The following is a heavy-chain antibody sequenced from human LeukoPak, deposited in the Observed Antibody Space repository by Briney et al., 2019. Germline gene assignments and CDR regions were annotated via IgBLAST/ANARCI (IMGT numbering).Heavy chain of an antibody. D-gene: IGHD1/OR15-1a*01. Sequence: GGSLRLSCAASGFTFSTHSMNWVRQAPGKGPEWVSYMRNSGDLTYYEDSVKGRFTISRDNAKSSLYLQMNSLRAEDTAVYYCASSKWNNVWHLVYWGQGTLVTVTP. CDR1: GFTFSTHS. J-gene: IGHJ4*02. V-gene: IGHV3-48*01. CDR3: ASSKWNNVWHLVY. CDR2: MRNSGDLT.